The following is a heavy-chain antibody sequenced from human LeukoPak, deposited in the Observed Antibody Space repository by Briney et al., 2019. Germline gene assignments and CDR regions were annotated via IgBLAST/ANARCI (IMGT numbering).Heavy chain of an antibody. V-gene: IGHV4-34*01. D-gene: IGHD6-6*01. Sequence: SETLSLTCAVYGGSFSGYYWSWIRQPPGKGLEWIGEINHSGSTNYNPSLKSRVTISVDTSKNQFSLKLSSVTAADTAVYYCARGSLYSSSSYRAYYYYGMDVWGQGTTVTVSS. CDR1: GGSFSGYY. J-gene: IGHJ6*02. CDR3: ARGSLYSSSSYRAYYYYGMDV. CDR2: INHSGST.